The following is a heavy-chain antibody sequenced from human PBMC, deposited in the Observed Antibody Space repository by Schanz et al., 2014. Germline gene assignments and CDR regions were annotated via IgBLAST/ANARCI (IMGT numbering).Heavy chain of an antibody. CDR1: GFTFSDSW. D-gene: IGHD2-2*01. J-gene: IGHJ6*02. Sequence: EVQLVESGGGFVQPGGSLRLSCAASGFTFSDSWMHWVRQAPGKGLVWVSRTSNDGSFTTFADSVKGRSTISRDNAKXTLXTKMTSMSAEDTAVYYCASDSPSRGDGVVVPPAIQSYSYYYGMDVWGQGTTVTVSS. V-gene: IGHV3-74*01. CDR3: ASDSPSRGDGVVVPPAIQSYSYYYGMDV. CDR2: TSNDGSFT.